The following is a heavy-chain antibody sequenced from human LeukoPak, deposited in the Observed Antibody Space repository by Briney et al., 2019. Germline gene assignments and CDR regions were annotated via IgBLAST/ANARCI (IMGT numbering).Heavy chain of an antibody. CDR2: FYFGWGT. J-gene: IGHJ6*02. Sequence: SETLSLTCTVSGGSITSSPYYWGWIRQPPGKGLEWIGSFYFGWGTYYNPSLKSRLTISVDTSKNQFSLKLTSVTAADTALYYCARLSGPYYYGMDVWGQGTTVTVSS. CDR3: ARLSGPYYYGMDV. CDR1: GGSITSSPYY. V-gene: IGHV4-39*01. D-gene: IGHD3-10*01.